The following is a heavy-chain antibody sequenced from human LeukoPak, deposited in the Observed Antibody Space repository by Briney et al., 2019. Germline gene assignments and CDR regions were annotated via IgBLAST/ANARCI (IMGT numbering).Heavy chain of an antibody. CDR3: ARVPQADYDNYYYYYYMDV. V-gene: IGHV1-69*13. D-gene: IGHD4-17*01. CDR2: IIPIFGTA. J-gene: IGHJ6*03. CDR1: GYSSTNYA. Sequence: GASVKVSCKASGYSSTNYAISWVRQAPGQGLEWRGGIIPIFGTANYAQRFQGRVTITADESTSTAYMELSSLRSEDTAVYYCARVPQADYDNYYYYYYMDVWGKGTTVTISS.